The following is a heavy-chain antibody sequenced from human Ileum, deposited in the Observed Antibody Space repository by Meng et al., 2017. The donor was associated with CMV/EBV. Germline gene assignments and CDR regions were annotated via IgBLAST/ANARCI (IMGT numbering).Heavy chain of an antibody. CDR3: ASGDYNSLYYFDF. CDR2: ISGYGSD. D-gene: IGHD2-21*02. CDR1: GVKFRSYW. V-gene: IGHV3-74*01. J-gene: IGHJ4*02. Sequence: SCGASGVKFRSYWLHWVRQAPGKGLVWVSRISGYGSDYADSVKGRFTISRDIAKNTLYLQMNSLRAEDTAVYYCASGDYNSLYYFDFWGQGTLVTVSS.